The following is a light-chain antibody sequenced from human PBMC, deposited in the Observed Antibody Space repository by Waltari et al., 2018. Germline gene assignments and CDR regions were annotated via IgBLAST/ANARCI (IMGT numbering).Light chain of an antibody. CDR3: MQALQTPWT. J-gene: IGKJ1*01. CDR1: QSLLHSDGYKY. V-gene: IGKV2-28*01. CDR2: LGS. Sequence: DIVMTQSPLSLPVTPGEPASISCRSSQSLLHSDGYKYLDWYLQKAGQSPQLLSYLGSNRASGVPYRFSGSGSGTDFTQKISRVEAEDVGVYYCMQALQTPWTFGQGTKVEIK.